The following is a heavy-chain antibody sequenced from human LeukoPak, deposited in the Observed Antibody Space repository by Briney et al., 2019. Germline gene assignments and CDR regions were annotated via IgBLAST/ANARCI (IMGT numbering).Heavy chain of an antibody. D-gene: IGHD3-3*01. CDR3: ARVRAYYDFWSGYFTDAFDI. J-gene: IGHJ3*02. V-gene: IGHV7-4-1*02. Sequence: ASVKVSCKASGYTFTSYAMNWVRQAPGQGLEWMGWINTNTGNPTYAQGFTGRFVFSLDTSVSTAYLQISSLKAEDTAVYYCARVRAYYDFWSGYFTDAFDIWGQGTMVTVSS. CDR1: GYTFTSYA. CDR2: INTNTGNP.